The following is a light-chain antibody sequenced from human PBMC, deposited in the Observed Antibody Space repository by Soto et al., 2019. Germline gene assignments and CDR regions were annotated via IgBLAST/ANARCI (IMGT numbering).Light chain of an antibody. Sequence: IVLTQSPGTLSLSPGEIATLSCRASQSVSSSFLAWYQQKPGQASSLLISGASSKATGIPDRFSGSGSGTDFTLTISRLEPEDVAVYYCQQYGSSPLTFVGGTKVEIK. CDR2: GAS. CDR1: QSVSSSF. V-gene: IGKV3-20*01. J-gene: IGKJ4*01. CDR3: QQYGSSPLT.